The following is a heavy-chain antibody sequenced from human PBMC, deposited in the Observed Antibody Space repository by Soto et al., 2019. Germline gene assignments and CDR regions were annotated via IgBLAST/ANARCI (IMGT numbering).Heavy chain of an antibody. D-gene: IGHD3-9*01. CDR3: ARAGGSSGYTPPDY. V-gene: IGHV3-72*01. CDR2: SRNKAKSYTT. Sequence: EVQLVESGGGLVQPGGSLRLSCAASGFTFSDHYMDWVRQAPGKGLEWVGRSRNKAKSYTTEYAASVQGRFSVSRHDSENSLFLEMNSLKLEDTAVYYCARAGGSSGYTPPDYWGQGTLVTVSS. J-gene: IGHJ4*02. CDR1: GFTFSDHY.